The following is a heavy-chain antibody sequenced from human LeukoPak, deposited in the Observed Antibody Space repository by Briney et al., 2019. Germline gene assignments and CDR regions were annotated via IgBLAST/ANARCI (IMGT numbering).Heavy chain of an antibody. CDR1: GGSISSSSYY. V-gene: IGHV4-39*01. CDR2: IYYSGST. J-gene: IGHJ6*02. Sequence: SETLSLTCTVSGGSISSSSYYWGWIRQPPGKGLEWIGSIYYSGSTYYNPSLKSRVTISVDTSKNQFSLKLSSVTAADTAVYYCANLILTGYYDGMDVWGQGTTVTVSS. CDR3: ANLILTGYYDGMDV. D-gene: IGHD3-9*01.